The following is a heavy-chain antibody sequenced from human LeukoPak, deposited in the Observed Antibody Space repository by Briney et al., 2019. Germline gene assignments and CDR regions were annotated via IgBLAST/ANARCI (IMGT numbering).Heavy chain of an antibody. J-gene: IGHJ3*02. V-gene: IGHV4-59*01. CDR1: GGSISSYY. CDR3: ARGIFGMVINGFDI. D-gene: IGHD3-3*01. CDR2: INYSETT. Sequence: SETLSLTCTVSGGSISSYYWSWIRQPPGKGLEWIGYINYSETTNYNPSLKRRVTISVDTSRNRFSLRLSSVTAADTAVYYCARGIFGMVINGFDIWGQGTMVTVSS.